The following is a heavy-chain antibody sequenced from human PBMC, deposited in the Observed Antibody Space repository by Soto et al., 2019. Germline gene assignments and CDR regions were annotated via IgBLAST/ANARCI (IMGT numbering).Heavy chain of an antibody. D-gene: IGHD3-16*02. V-gene: IGHV3-30*18. CDR1: GFTFSSYG. Sequence: GGSLRLSCAASGFTFSSYGMHWVRQAPGKGLEWVAVISYDGSNKYYADSVKGRFTISRDNSKNTLYLQMNSLRAEDTAVYYCAKDHVWGSYRYNPIDYWGQGTLVTVSS. CDR2: ISYDGSNK. J-gene: IGHJ4*02. CDR3: AKDHVWGSYRYNPIDY.